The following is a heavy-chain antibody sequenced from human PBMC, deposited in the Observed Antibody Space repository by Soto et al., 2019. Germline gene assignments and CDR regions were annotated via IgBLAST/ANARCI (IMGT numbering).Heavy chain of an antibody. CDR1: GFIFRNAW. CDR3: TSEKGWRQSPLDS. J-gene: IGHJ5*01. V-gene: IGHV3-15*01. D-gene: IGHD4-4*01. Sequence: GWSLRLSCAASGFIFRNAWMSWVRQAPGKGLEWVGRIKSKSSGGTTDYAAPVEGRVTITRDDSKSILYLQMTSLTVEDTAVYFCTSEKGWRQSPLDSWGQGALVTVSS. CDR2: IKSKSSGGTT.